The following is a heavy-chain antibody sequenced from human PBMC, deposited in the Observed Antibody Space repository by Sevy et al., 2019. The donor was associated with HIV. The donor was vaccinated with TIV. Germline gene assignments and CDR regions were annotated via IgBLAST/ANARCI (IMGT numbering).Heavy chain of an antibody. Sequence: GGSLRLSCAASGFTFSSYAMSWVRQAPGKGLEWVSAISGSGGSTYNADSVKGRFTMSRDNSKNTLYLQMNSLRAEDTAVYYCAKPGYCSGGSCYSGKGGLDYWGQGTLVTVSS. J-gene: IGHJ4*02. CDR1: GFTFSSYA. V-gene: IGHV3-23*01. D-gene: IGHD2-15*01. CDR2: ISGSGGST. CDR3: AKPGYCSGGSCYSGKGGLDY.